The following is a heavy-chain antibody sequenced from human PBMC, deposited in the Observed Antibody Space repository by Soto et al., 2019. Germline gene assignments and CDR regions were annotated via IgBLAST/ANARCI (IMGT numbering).Heavy chain of an antibody. Sequence: QVQLVQSGAQVRRPGASVKVSCKASGYTFATSYIHWVRQAPGQGLEWVARIIPSTGWTIYADKFRGIVTMTRDTYTSTVYMELSRLRSEETALYYCARDGGNYDFDLWGQGTLVTVSS. D-gene: IGHD3-16*01. J-gene: IGHJ4*02. CDR1: GYTFATSY. CDR3: ARDGGNYDFDL. CDR2: IIPSTGWT. V-gene: IGHV1-46*01.